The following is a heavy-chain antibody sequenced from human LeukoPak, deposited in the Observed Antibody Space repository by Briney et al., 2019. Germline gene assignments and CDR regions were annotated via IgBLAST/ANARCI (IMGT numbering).Heavy chain of an antibody. D-gene: IGHD5-18*01. V-gene: IGHV4-34*01. Sequence: SETLSLTCAVYGGSLSGYYWSWIRQPPGKGLEWLGEINHSGSTNYNPSLKSRVTISVDTSKNQFSLKLSSVTAADTAVYYCAGGIQLWPRIGPGYYYGMDVWGQGTTVTVSS. CDR3: AGGIQLWPRIGPGYYYGMDV. CDR2: INHSGST. CDR1: GGSLSGYY. J-gene: IGHJ6*02.